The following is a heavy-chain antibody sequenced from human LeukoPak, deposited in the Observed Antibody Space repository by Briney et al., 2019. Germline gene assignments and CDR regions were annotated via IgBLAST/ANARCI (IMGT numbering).Heavy chain of an antibody. V-gene: IGHV3-15*01. CDR1: GFTFSNAW. CDR2: IKSKTDGGTT. D-gene: IGHD1-7*01. J-gene: IGHJ4*02. Sequence: PGWSLRLSCVASGFTFSNAWMSWVRQAPGKGLEWVGRIKSKTDGGTTDYAAPVKGRFTISRDDSKNTLYLQMNSLKTEDTAVYYCTTLDDWNYSIDYWGQGTLVTVSS. CDR3: TTLDDWNYSIDY.